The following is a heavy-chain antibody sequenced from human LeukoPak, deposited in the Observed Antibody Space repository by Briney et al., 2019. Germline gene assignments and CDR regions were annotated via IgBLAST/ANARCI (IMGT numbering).Heavy chain of an antibody. J-gene: IGHJ6*03. D-gene: IGHD1-26*01. V-gene: IGHV1-69*05. CDR3: ARAKWELLHYYYYYMDV. CDR2: IIPIFGTA. Sequence: AASVKVSCKASGGTFSSYAISWVRQAPGQGLEWMGGIIPIFGTANYAQKFQGRVTITTDESTSTAYMELSSLRSEDTAVYYCARAKWELLHYYYYYMDVWGKGTTVTVSS. CDR1: GGTFSSYA.